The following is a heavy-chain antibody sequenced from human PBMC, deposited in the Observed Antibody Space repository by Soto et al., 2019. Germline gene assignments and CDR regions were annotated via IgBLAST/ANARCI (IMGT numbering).Heavy chain of an antibody. Sequence: GXSVKVSCRASCYTFTSYGISWVRQAPVQGLEWMGWISAYNGNTNYAQKLQGRVTMTTDTSTSTAYMELRSLRSDDTAVYYCARVVDYCGGDCYYWFDPWGQGTLVTVYS. CDR3: ARVVDYCGGDCYYWFDP. CDR2: ISAYNGNT. CDR1: CYTFTSYG. D-gene: IGHD2-21*02. J-gene: IGHJ5*02. V-gene: IGHV1-18*04.